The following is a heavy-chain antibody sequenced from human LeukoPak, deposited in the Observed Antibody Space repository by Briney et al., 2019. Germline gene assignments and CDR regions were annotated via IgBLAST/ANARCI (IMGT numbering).Heavy chain of an antibody. Sequence: SETLSLTCTVSGGSISSYYWSWIRQPAGKGLEWIGRIYTSGSTNSTPSLNSRVTMSVDTSKNQFSLKLRSVTAADTAVYYCARVVQSTDSSGLYLPEYFQHWGQGTLVTVSS. J-gene: IGHJ1*01. CDR1: GGSISSYY. D-gene: IGHD3-22*01. CDR3: ARVVQSTDSSGLYLPEYFQH. V-gene: IGHV4-4*07. CDR2: IYTSGST.